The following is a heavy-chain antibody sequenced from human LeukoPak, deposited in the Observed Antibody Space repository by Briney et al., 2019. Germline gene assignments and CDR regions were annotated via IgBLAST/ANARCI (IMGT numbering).Heavy chain of an antibody. J-gene: IGHJ5*02. CDR1: GGSISSGNYY. Sequence: SQTLSLTCTVSGGSISSGNYYWSWIRQSAGKGLEWIGRIYATGTTNYNPSLKSRVTISIDRSKNPFSLTLRSVTATDTAVYYCARGVGSSESNWFDPWGQGTLATVSS. CDR2: IYATGTT. D-gene: IGHD1-26*01. V-gene: IGHV4-61*02. CDR3: ARGVGSSESNWFDP.